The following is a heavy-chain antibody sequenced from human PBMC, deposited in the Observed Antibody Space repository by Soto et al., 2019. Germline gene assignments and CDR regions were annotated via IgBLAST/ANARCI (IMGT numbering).Heavy chain of an antibody. Sequence: SETLSLTCTVSGGSISSYYWSWIRQPPGKGLEWIGYIYYSGSTNYNPSLKSRVTISVDTSKNQFSLKLSSVTAADTAVYYCARRYGSYFDYWRHGTLVTVSS. CDR1: GGSISSYY. D-gene: IGHD5-18*01. CDR3: ARRYGSYFDY. J-gene: IGHJ4*01. V-gene: IGHV4-59*08. CDR2: IYYSGST.